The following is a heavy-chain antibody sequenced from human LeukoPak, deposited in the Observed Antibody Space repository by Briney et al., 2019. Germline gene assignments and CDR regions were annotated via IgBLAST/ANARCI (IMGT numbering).Heavy chain of an antibody. J-gene: IGHJ4*02. CDR3: ARGVDYYDSSGYDY. D-gene: IGHD3-22*01. CDR2: IYYSGST. Sequence: SETLSLTCTVSGGSISSYHWSWIRQPPGKGLECIGYIYYSGSTNYNPSLKSRVTISVDTSKNQFSLKLSSVTAADTAVYYCARGVDYYDSSGYDYWGQGTLVTVSS. V-gene: IGHV4-59*01. CDR1: GGSISSYH.